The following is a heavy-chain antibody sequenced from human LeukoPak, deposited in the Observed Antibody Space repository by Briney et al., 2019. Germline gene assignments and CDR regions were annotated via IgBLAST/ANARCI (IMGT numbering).Heavy chain of an antibody. V-gene: IGHV4-4*07. D-gene: IGHD6-19*01. CDR3: ARRGSGWSFDY. Sequence: SETLSLTCTVSGGSISSYYWSWIRQPAGKGLEWIGRIYTSGSTNYNPSLKSRVTISVDKSKNQFSLKLNSVTAADTAVYYCARRGSGWSFDYWGQGTLVTASS. CDR2: IYTSGST. CDR1: GGSISSYY. J-gene: IGHJ4*02.